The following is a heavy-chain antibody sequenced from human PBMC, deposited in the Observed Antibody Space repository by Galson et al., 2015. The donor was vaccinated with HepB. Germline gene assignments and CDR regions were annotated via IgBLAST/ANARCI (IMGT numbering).Heavy chain of an antibody. CDR2: IGRGGFSK. CDR1: GFTFNSYR. Sequence: SLRLSCAASGFTFNSYRMNWVRQAPGKGLEWVSHIGRGGFSKYYTDSVEGRFTISRDNVKNSLYLQMNSLRDEDTAVYYCARAEYTYGYFDYWGQGTLVTVAS. V-gene: IGHV3-48*02. J-gene: IGHJ4*02. CDR3: ARAEYTYGYFDY. D-gene: IGHD5-18*01.